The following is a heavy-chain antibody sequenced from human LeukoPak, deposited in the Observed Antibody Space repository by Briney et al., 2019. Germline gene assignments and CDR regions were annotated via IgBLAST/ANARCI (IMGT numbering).Heavy chain of an antibody. V-gene: IGHV4-38-2*02. CDR2: IYHSGST. D-gene: IGHD3-16*01. CDR3: ARGGSYAVWFDP. Sequence: PSETLSLTCTVSGYSISSGYYWGWIRQPPGEGLEWIGSIYHSGSTYYNPSLKSRVTISVDTSKNQFSLKLSSVTAADTAVYCCARGGSYAVWFDPWGQGTLVTVSS. J-gene: IGHJ5*02. CDR1: GYSISSGYY.